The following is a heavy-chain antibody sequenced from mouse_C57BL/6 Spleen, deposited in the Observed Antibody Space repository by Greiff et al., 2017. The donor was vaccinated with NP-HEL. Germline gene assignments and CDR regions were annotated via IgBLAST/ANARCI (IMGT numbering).Heavy chain of an antibody. CDR3: ANGSWFAY. Sequence: EVMLVESGGGLVKPGGSLKLSCAASGSTFSDYGMHWVRQAPEKGLEWVAYISSGSSTIYYADTVKGRFTISRDNAKNTLFLQMTSLRSEDTAMYYCANGSWFAYWGQGTLVTVSA. CDR2: ISSGSSTI. J-gene: IGHJ3*01. CDR1: GSTFSDYG. V-gene: IGHV5-17*01.